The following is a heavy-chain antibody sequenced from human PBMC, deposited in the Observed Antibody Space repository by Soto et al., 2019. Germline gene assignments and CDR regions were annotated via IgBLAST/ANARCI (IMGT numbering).Heavy chain of an antibody. Sequence: PSETLSLTCTVSGGSISSSSYYWGWLRQPPGKGLEWIGIVYYSGTTYYNPSLKSRVTISVDTSKNQFSLKLSSVAAPDTAVYFCARHTSYTSGWCDYWGRGTLVTVSS. CDR2: VYYSGTT. CDR3: ARHTSYTSGWCDY. D-gene: IGHD6-19*01. J-gene: IGHJ4*02. CDR1: GGSISSSSYY. V-gene: IGHV4-39*01.